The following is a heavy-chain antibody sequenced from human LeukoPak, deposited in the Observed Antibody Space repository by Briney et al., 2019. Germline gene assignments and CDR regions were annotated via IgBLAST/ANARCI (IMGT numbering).Heavy chain of an antibody. D-gene: IGHD6-13*01. CDR2: IRYDGSNK. CDR1: GFTFSSYG. J-gene: IGHJ3*02. CDR3: ARARSSSSSWPGEGYAFDI. V-gene: IGHV3-30*02. Sequence: PGGSLRLSCAASGFTFSSYGMHWVRQAPGKGLEWVAFIRYDGSNKYYADSVKGRFTISRDNSKNTLYLQMNSLRAEDTAVYYCARARSSSSSWPGEGYAFDIWGQGTMVTVSS.